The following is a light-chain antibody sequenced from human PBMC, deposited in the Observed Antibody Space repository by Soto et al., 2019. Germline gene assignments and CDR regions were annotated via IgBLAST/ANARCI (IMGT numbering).Light chain of an antibody. Sequence: QSVLTQPPSVSAAPGQKVTISCSGSGSNIGDNYVSWYQQLPGTAPKLLIYDNNMRPSAIPDRFSGSKSGTSATLGITGLQTGDEADYYCGTWDSSLSAVIFGGGTKLTVL. J-gene: IGLJ2*01. CDR1: GSNIGDNY. CDR2: DNN. CDR3: GTWDSSLSAVI. V-gene: IGLV1-51*01.